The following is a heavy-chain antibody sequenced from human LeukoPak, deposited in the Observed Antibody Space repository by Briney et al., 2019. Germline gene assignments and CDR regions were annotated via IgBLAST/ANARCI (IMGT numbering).Heavy chain of an antibody. V-gene: IGHV4-39*01. J-gene: IGHJ6*03. Sequence: PSETLSLTCTVSGGSISSSSYYWGWIRQPPGKGLEWIGSIYYSGSTYYNPSLKSQVTISVDTSKNQFSLKLSSVTAADTAVYYCARHRRNSGRSVRDQPIDYYYMDVWGKGTTVTVSS. D-gene: IGHD3-10*01. CDR1: GGSISSSSYY. CDR2: IYYSGST. CDR3: ARHRRNSGRSVRDQPIDYYYMDV.